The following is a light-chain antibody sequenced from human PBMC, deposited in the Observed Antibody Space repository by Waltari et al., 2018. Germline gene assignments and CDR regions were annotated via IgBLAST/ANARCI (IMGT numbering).Light chain of an antibody. J-gene: IGKJ1*01. CDR1: QSISTW. V-gene: IGKV1-5*03. CDR3: QHYSTYSRT. Sequence: DIQMTQFPSTLSASVGDSVTITCWASQSISTWLAWYQQKPGKAPKLLIYKASILESGVPSRISGSGSGTEFTLTINSLQPDDFATYYCQHYSTYSRTFGQGTKVEIK. CDR2: KAS.